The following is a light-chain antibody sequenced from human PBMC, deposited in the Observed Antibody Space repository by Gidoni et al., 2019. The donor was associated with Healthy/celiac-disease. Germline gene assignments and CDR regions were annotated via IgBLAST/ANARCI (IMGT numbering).Light chain of an antibody. J-gene: IGKJ4*01. Sequence: QSPATLSLSPGERATLSCRASLSVSSYLAWYQQKPGQAPRLLIYDASNRATGIPARFSGSGSGTDFTLTSSSLEPEDFAVYYCQQRSAWPTFGGGTKVEIK. CDR1: LSVSSY. CDR2: DAS. CDR3: QQRSAWPT. V-gene: IGKV3-11*01.